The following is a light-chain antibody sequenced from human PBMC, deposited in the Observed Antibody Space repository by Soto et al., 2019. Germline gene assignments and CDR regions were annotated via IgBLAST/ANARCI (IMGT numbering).Light chain of an antibody. Sequence: DIQMTQSPSSLSASEGDRVSITCRASQSIRSHLNWFEHKPGKAPKVLIYGASSLQGGVPSRFSGSGSGTDFTLTIKSLQPEDFATYYCQQSFSSPFTFGPGTKVDVK. J-gene: IGKJ3*01. CDR2: GAS. CDR1: QSIRSH. V-gene: IGKV1-39*01. CDR3: QQSFSSPFT.